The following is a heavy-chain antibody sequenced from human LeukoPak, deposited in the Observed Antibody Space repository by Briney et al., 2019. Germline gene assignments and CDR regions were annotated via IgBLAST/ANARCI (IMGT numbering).Heavy chain of an antibody. CDR1: GFTFSNHA. D-gene: IGHD4-17*01. Sequence: GGSLRLSCAASGFTFSNHAMHWVRQAPGKGLEWVAVISYDGSNKKYADSVKGRFTISRDNAKNTVYLQMNSLRAEDTAVYYCAREMNYGDYFDYWGQGTLVTVSS. J-gene: IGHJ4*02. CDR3: AREMNYGDYFDY. V-gene: IGHV3-30-3*01. CDR2: ISYDGSNK.